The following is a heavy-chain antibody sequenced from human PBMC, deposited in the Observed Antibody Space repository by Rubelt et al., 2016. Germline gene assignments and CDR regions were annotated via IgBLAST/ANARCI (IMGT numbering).Heavy chain of an antibody. Sequence: VRQAPGQGLEWMGIINPSGGSTSYAQKFQGRVTMTRDTSTSTVYMELSSLRSEDTAAYCCARVGSYYYDSSGYQDAFDIWGQGTMVTVSS. V-gene: IGHV1-46*01. CDR3: ARVGSYYYDSSGYQDAFDI. J-gene: IGHJ3*02. D-gene: IGHD3-22*01. CDR2: INPSGGST.